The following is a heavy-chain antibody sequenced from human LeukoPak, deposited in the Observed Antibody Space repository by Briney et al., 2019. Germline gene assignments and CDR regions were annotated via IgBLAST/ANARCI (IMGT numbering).Heavy chain of an antibody. CDR3: ARDRAQWLVQHYYYYYGMDV. CDR2: MNPNSGNT. V-gene: IGHV1-18*01. CDR1: GYTFTSYD. J-gene: IGHJ6*02. D-gene: IGHD6-19*01. Sequence: ASVKVSCKASGYTFTSYDINWVRQATGQGLEWMGWMNPNSGNTNYAQKLQGRVTMTTDTSTSTAYMELRSLRSDDTAVYYCARDRAQWLVQHYYYYYGMDVWGQGTTVTVSS.